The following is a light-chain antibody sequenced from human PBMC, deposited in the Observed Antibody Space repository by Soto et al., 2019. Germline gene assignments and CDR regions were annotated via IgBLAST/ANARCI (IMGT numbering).Light chain of an antibody. CDR2: DAS. Sequence: DIQMTQSHSTLSASVGSRLTITCRASQSISSRLAWYQQKPVKAPKFLXYDASNLESGVPSRFSGSGSGTEFTLTISSLQSQDFAVYYCQQYNNWPAWTFGQGTKVDIK. J-gene: IGKJ1*01. V-gene: IGKV1-5*01. CDR1: QSISSR. CDR3: QQYNNWPAWT.